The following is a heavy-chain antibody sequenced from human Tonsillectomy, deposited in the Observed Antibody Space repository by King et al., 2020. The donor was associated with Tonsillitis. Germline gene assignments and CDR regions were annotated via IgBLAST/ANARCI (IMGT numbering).Heavy chain of an antibody. CDR3: ARGWAYCGGDCYSE. D-gene: IGHD2-21*02. CDR2: IYSGGTT. J-gene: IGHJ4*02. Sequence: DEQLVESGGGLVQPGGSLRLSCAASGLTVSSNYMSWVRQAPGKGLEWVSVIYSGGTTYYADSVKGRFTISRHNSKNTLYLEMNSLRADDTAVYYCARGWAYCGGDCYSEWGQGTLVTVSS. V-gene: IGHV3-53*04. CDR1: GLTVSSNY.